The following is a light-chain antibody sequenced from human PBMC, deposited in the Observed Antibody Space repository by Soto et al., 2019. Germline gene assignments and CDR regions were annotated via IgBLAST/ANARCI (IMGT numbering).Light chain of an antibody. CDR1: TGAVPSGPY. CDR2: DTI. Sequence: QAGVTQEASLTVSPGGTVTFTCGSSTGAVPSGPYPYWFQQKPGQAPRTRIYDTINKYSWTPARFSGSLLGGKAALPLSRAQPEDEAEYYCLVSAGGAFVFGAGTQVTVL. V-gene: IGLV7-46*01. CDR3: LVSAGGAFV. J-gene: IGLJ1*01.